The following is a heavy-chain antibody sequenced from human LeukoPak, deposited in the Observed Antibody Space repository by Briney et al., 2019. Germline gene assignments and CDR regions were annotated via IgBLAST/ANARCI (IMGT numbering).Heavy chain of an antibody. V-gene: IGHV4-30-4*01. J-gene: IGHJ6*02. D-gene: IGHD2-15*01. CDR2: IYYSGST. Sequence: SETLSLTCTVSGGSISSGDYYWSWIRQPPGKGLEWIGYIYYSGSTYYNPSLKSRVTISVDTSKNQFSLKLSSVTAADTAVYYCARDLGIGYCSGGSCYNFYGMDVWGQGTMVTVSS. CDR3: ARDLGIGYCSGGSCYNFYGMDV. CDR1: GGSISSGDYY.